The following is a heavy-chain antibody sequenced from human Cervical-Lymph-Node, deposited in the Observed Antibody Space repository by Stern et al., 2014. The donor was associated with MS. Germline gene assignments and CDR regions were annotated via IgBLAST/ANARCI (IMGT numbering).Heavy chain of an antibody. J-gene: IGHJ5*02. Sequence: VHLVESGAEVKKPGASVKVSCETSGFRFTDYYIHWVRQAPGQGLEWMGCINPKNGDTHSAQKFQGRFTMTRDTSISTGYMELNSLKSDDTAMYYCGRGIKTFDPWGQGTLVTVSS. V-gene: IGHV1-2*02. CDR1: GFRFTDYY. CDR3: GRGIKTFDP. CDR2: INPKNGDT. D-gene: IGHD5-24*01.